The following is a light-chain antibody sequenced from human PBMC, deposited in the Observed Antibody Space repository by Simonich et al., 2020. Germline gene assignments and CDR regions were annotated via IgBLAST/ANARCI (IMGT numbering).Light chain of an antibody. CDR3: SSYAGSNNYWV. CDR1: SSDVGGYNY. Sequence: QSALTQPASVSGSPGQSITISCTGTSSDVGGYNYVSWYQQHPGKAPKLMIYEVSKRPSGGPDRFSGSKSGNTASLTVSGLQAEDEADYYCSSYAGSNNYWVFGGGTKLTVL. V-gene: IGLV2-8*01. J-gene: IGLJ3*02. CDR2: EVS.